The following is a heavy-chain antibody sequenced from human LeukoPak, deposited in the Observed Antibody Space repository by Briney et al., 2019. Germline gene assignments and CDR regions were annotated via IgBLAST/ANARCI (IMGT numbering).Heavy chain of an antibody. Sequence: GESLKISCRGSGYSFTSYWIGWVRQMPGKGPEWMGIIYPGDSDTRYSPSFQGQVTISADKSISTAYLQWSSLKASDTAMYYCARAKGYCSSTSCSREYYFDYWGQGTLVTVSS. J-gene: IGHJ4*02. CDR1: GYSFTSYW. CDR2: IYPGDSDT. D-gene: IGHD2-2*01. V-gene: IGHV5-51*01. CDR3: ARAKGYCSSTSCSREYYFDY.